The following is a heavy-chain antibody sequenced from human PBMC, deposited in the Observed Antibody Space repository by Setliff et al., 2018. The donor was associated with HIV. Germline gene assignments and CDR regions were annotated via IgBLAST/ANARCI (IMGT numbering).Heavy chain of an antibody. CDR3: ATGGLSRWLVRGDAFDY. CDR1: GYTFTDYY. J-gene: IGHJ4*02. CDR2: INPKSGGT. V-gene: IGHV1-2*02. D-gene: IGHD6-19*01. Sequence: ASVKVSCKASGYTFTDYYMHWVRQAPGQGLEWMGWINPKSGGTNSALKFQGRVTMTRDTSISTAYMELSRLRSDDTAVYYCATGGLSRWLVRGDAFDYWGQGTLVTVSS.